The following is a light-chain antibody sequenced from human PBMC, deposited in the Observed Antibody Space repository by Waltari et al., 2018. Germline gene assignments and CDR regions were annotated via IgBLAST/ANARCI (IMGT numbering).Light chain of an antibody. Sequence: QSALTQPASVSGSPGQSSTISCTATSSDLGSYPLVSWYQQHPGKAPKLILYEGTKRPSGVSNRFSGSKSGNTASLTISGLQAEDEADYYCCSYAGTRVFGGGTKLTVL. V-gene: IGLV2-23*01. CDR1: SSDLGSYPL. J-gene: IGLJ3*02. CDR3: CSYAGTRV. CDR2: EGT.